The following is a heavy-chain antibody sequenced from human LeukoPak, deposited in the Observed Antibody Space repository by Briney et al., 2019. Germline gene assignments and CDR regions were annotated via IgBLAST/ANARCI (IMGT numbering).Heavy chain of an antibody. CDR1: GFTFSSYS. CDR2: ISSSSSYI. D-gene: IGHD3-22*01. J-gene: IGHJ4*02. CDR3: ARGGEYDSSGYYKGFDY. V-gene: IGHV3-21*01. Sequence: PGGSLRLSCAASGFTFSSYSMNRVRQAPGKGLEWVSSISSSSSYIYYADSVKGRFTISRDNAKNSLYLQMNSLRAEDTAVYYCARGGEYDSSGYYKGFDYWCQGTLVTVSS.